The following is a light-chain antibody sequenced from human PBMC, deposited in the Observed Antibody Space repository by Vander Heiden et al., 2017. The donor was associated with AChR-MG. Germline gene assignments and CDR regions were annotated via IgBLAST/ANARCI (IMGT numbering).Light chain of an antibody. CDR3: LHYSTSLT. CDR1: KSVASNF. J-gene: IGKJ4*01. V-gene: IGKV3-20*01. CDR2: RAS. Sequence: IGWTQSPGTLYLSPGERATISCRASKSVASNFLVWYQQKEGQAPRLIIYRASSRANGIPDRFSGSGYETDFTLTRCRRETQEFAVYYWLHYSTSLTVGGGTKVEI.